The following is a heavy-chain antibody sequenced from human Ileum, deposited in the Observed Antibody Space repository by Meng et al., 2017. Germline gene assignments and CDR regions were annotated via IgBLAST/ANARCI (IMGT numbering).Heavy chain of an antibody. Sequence: GGSLRLSCAASGFTFSSYSMGWVRQAPGKGLEWVSDISGSGVYTYYADSVKGRFTISRDNSKNTLYLQMNSLRAEDTAVYYCARDYYRYGDSGSHFEYWGQGTRVTVAS. J-gene: IGHJ4*02. CDR1: GFTFSSYS. D-gene: IGHD4-17*01. CDR2: ISGSGVYT. CDR3: ARDYYRYGDSGSHFEY. V-gene: IGHV3-23*01.